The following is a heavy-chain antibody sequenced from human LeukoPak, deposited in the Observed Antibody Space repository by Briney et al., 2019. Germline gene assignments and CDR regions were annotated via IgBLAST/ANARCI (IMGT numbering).Heavy chain of an antibody. J-gene: IGHJ3*02. CDR3: ARERAGWIHALDI. CDR2: IYYSGST. CDR1: GGSISSSSYY. V-gene: IGHV4-39*07. Sequence: SETLSLTCTVSGGSISSSSYYWGWIRQPPGKGLEWIGSIYYSGSTYYNPSLKSRVTISVDTSKNQFSLKLSSVTAADTALYFCARERAGWIHALDIWGQGTIVTVSS. D-gene: IGHD5-18*01.